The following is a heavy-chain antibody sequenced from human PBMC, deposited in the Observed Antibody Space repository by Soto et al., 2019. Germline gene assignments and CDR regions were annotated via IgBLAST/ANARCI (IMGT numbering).Heavy chain of an antibody. CDR2: ISGSGGST. CDR1: GFTFSSYA. J-gene: IGHJ5*02. CDR3: AKDGPPSRYYDILTGYSKNNWFDP. Sequence: EVQLLESGGGLVQPGGSLRLSCAASGFTFSSYAMSWVRQAPGKGLEWVSAISGSGGSTYYADSVKGRFTISRDNSKNTLYLQMNSLRAEDTAVYYCAKDGPPSRYYDILTGYSKNNWFDPWGQGTLVTVSS. D-gene: IGHD3-9*01. V-gene: IGHV3-23*01.